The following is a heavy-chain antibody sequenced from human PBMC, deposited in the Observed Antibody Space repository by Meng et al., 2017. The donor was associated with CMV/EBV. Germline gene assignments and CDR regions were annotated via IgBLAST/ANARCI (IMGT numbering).Heavy chain of an antibody. J-gene: IGHJ5*02. CDR1: GFTFSGYW. CDR3: ASGTLRLGFDP. CDR2: INSDGSST. V-gene: IGHV3-74*01. Sequence: SCAASGFTFSGYWMHWVRQAPGKGLVWVSRINSDGSSTSYADSVKGRFTISRDNAKNTLYLQMNSLRAEDTAVYYCASGTLRLGFDPWGQGTLVTVSS. D-gene: IGHD1-26*01.